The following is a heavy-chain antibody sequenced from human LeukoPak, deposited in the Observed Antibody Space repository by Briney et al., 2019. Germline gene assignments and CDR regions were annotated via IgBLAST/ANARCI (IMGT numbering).Heavy chain of an antibody. D-gene: IGHD3-10*01. CDR1: GYSISSGYY. Sequence: PSETLSLTCTVSGYSISSGYYWGWIRQPPGKGLEWIGSIYHSGSTYYNPSLKSRVTISVDTSKNQFSLKLSSVTAADTAVYYCARAFGELDYWGQGTLVTVSS. V-gene: IGHV4-38-2*02. CDR2: IYHSGST. J-gene: IGHJ4*02. CDR3: ARAFGELDY.